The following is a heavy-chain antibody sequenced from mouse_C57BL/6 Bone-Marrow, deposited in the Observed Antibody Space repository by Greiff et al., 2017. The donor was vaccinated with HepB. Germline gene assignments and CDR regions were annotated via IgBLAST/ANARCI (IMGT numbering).Heavy chain of an antibody. CDR3: ARFLFPTTTVPSMDY. V-gene: IGHV14-3*01. D-gene: IGHD1-1*01. Sequence: EVKLVESVAELVRPGASVKLSCTASGFNIKNTYMHWVKQRPEQGLEWIGRIDPANGNTKYAPKFQGKATITADTSSNTAYLQLSSLTSEDTAIYYCARFLFPTTTVPSMDYWGQGTSVTVSS. CDR1: GFNIKNTY. J-gene: IGHJ4*01. CDR2: IDPANGNT.